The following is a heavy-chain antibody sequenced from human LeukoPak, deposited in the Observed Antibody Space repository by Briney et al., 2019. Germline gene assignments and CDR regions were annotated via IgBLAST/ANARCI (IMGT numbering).Heavy chain of an antibody. J-gene: IGHJ3*01. Sequence: ASVKVSCKASGYTFNDYYIHWVRQAPGQGLEWMGWINPNSGGTNYAQKFQGRVTMTRDTSISTAYMELSRLRSDDTALYYCARGYYSGNLLVPWGQGTMVTVSS. V-gene: IGHV1-2*02. CDR1: GYTFNDYY. CDR2: INPNSGGT. D-gene: IGHD4-23*01. CDR3: ARGYYSGNLLVP.